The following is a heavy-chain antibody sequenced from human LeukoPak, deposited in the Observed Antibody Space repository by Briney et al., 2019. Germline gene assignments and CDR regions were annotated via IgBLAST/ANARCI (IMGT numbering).Heavy chain of an antibody. J-gene: IGHJ6*02. CDR1: GGSISGYY. V-gene: IGHV4-59*08. CDR2: IYYSGST. CDR3: ARLPRKYYYYGMDV. Sequence: SETLSLTCSVSGGSISGYYWSWIRQPPGKGLEWIGYIYYSGSTNYNPSLKSRVTISVDTSKNQFSLKLSSVTAADTAVYYCARLPRKYYYYGMDVWGQGTTVTVSS.